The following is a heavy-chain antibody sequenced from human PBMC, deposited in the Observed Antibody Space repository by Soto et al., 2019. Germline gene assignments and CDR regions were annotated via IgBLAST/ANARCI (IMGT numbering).Heavy chain of an antibody. V-gene: IGHV6-1*01. J-gene: IGHJ4*02. CDR3: AREGHCTSGVCFGDY. Sequence: PSQTLSLTCVISGDSVSSKSVAWNWIRQSPSRGLEWLGRTYYRSKWYYDYAVSVNSRITITPDTSKNQFSLQLNSVTPEDTAVYYCAREGHCTSGVCFGDYXGRGILVTVSS. CDR2: TYYRSKWYY. D-gene: IGHD2-8*01. CDR1: GDSVSSKSVA.